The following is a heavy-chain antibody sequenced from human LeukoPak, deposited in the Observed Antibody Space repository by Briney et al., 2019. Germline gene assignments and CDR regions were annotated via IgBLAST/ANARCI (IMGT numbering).Heavy chain of an antibody. J-gene: IGHJ4*02. CDR1: GGTFSSYA. D-gene: IGHD5-12*01. Sequence: ASVKVSCKASGGTFSSYAISWVRQAPGQGLEWMGGIIPIFGTANYAQKFQGRVTITADESTSTAYMELRSLRSEDTAVYYCARGSDMVATFRFDYWGQGTLVTVSS. CDR2: IIPIFGTA. CDR3: ARGSDMVATFRFDY. V-gene: IGHV1-69*01.